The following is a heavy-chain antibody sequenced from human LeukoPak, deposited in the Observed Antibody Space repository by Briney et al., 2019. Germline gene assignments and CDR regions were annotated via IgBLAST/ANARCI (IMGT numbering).Heavy chain of an antibody. Sequence: SQTLSLTCAISGDSVSSNSAAWNWIRQSPSRGLEWLGRTYYRSKWYNDYAVSVKSRITINPDTSKNQFSLQLNSVTPEDTAVYYCARDPSPRCSGSYVVCWFDPWGQGTLVTVSS. CDR1: GDSVSSNSAA. J-gene: IGHJ5*02. D-gene: IGHD1-26*01. V-gene: IGHV6-1*01. CDR2: TYYRSKWYN. CDR3: ARDPSPRCSGSYVVCWFDP.